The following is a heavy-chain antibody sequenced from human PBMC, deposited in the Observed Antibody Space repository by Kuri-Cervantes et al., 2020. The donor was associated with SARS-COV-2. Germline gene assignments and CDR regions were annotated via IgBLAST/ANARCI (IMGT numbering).Heavy chain of an antibody. D-gene: IGHD6-6*01. CDR1: GFTFSSYA. CDR2: ISGSGGST. V-gene: IGHV3-23*01. J-gene: IGHJ3*02. Sequence: GESLRLSCAASGFTFSSYAMSWVRQAPGKGLGWVSAISGSGGSTYYADSVKGRFTISRDNAKNSLYLQMNSLRAEDTAVYYCARDVIAARPSRGAFDIWGQGTMVTVSS. CDR3: ARDVIAARPSRGAFDI.